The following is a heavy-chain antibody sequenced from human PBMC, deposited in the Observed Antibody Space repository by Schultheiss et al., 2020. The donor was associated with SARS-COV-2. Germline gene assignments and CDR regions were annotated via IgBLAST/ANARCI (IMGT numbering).Heavy chain of an antibody. J-gene: IGHJ5*02. CDR3: ASHHRSGWYSNWFDP. D-gene: IGHD6-19*01. CDR1: GFTFDDYG. V-gene: IGHV3-20*04. CDR2: INWNGGST. Sequence: GESLKISCAASGFTFDDYGMSWVRQAPGKGLEWVSGINWNGGSTGYADSVKGRFTISRDNAKNSLYLQMNSLRAEDTALYYCASHHRSGWYSNWFDPWGQGTLVTVSS.